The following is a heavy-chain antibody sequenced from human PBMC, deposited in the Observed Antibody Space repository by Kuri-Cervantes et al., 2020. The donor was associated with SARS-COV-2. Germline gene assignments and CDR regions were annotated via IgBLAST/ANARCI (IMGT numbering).Heavy chain of an antibody. D-gene: IGHD5-12*01. J-gene: IGHJ6*03. Sequence: GGSLRLSCKASGGTFSSYAINWVRQATGQGLEWMGWMNPNSGNTGYAQKFQGRVTITRNTSISTAYMELSSLRSEDTAVYYCARAIREGGYSGYDRLYYYYYMDVWGKGTTVTVSS. CDR3: ARAIREGGYSGYDRLYYYYYMDV. V-gene: IGHV1-8*03. CDR2: MNPNSGNT. CDR1: GGTFSSYA.